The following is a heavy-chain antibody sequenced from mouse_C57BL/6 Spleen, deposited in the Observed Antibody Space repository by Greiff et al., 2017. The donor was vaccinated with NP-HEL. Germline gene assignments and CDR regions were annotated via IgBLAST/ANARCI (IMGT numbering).Heavy chain of an antibody. D-gene: IGHD3-3*01. CDR1: GFTFSSYA. Sequence: EVHLVESGGGLVKPGGSLKLSCAASGFTFSSYAMSWVRQTPEKRLEWVATISDGGSYTYYPDNVKGRFTISRDNAKNNLYLQMSHLKSEDTAMXYCARDRGPDYFDYWGQGTTLTVSA. V-gene: IGHV5-4*01. J-gene: IGHJ2*01. CDR3: ARDRGPDYFDY. CDR2: ISDGGSYT.